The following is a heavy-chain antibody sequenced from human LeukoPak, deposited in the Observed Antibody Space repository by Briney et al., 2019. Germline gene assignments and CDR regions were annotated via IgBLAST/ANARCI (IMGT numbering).Heavy chain of an antibody. Sequence: GSLRLSCRASGFSFTTYSMNWVRQSPGKGLEWIAEINHRGDTNYNPSVKSRVTISVDTSKNQFSLKVNSLTAADTAVYYCARGPTISETGYFDYWGQGTLVTVSS. CDR2: INHRGDT. V-gene: IGHV4-34*01. D-gene: IGHD1-1*01. CDR3: ARGPTISETGYFDY. CDR1: GFSFTTYS. J-gene: IGHJ4*03.